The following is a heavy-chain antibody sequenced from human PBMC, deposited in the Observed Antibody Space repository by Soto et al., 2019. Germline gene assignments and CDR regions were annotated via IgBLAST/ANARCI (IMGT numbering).Heavy chain of an antibody. V-gene: IGHV1-8*01. Sequence: QVQLVQSGAEVKKPGASVRVSCKTSGYTFTTYDVNWVRQAAGQGLEWMGRVNPNTGNTAYAQKFQGRVIMTRDTSIGTAYMELQSLTSEDTAVYYCASWSGYSKWGQGTLVTVSA. CDR1: GYTFTTYD. D-gene: IGHD3-3*01. CDR3: ASWSGYSK. J-gene: IGHJ1*01. CDR2: VNPNTGNT.